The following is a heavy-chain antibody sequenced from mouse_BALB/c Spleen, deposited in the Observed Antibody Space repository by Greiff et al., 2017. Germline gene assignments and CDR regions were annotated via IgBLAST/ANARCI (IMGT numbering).Heavy chain of an antibody. CDR1: GFTFSSYT. Sequence: DVQLVESGGGLVQPGGSLKLSCAASGFTFSSYTMSWVRQTPEKRLEWVAYISNGGGSTYYPDTVKGRFTISRDNAKNTLYLQMSSLKSEDTAMYYCARYYGSSTYAMDYWGQGTSVTVSS. J-gene: IGHJ4*01. CDR3: ARYYGSSTYAMDY. CDR2: ISNGGGST. V-gene: IGHV5-12-2*01. D-gene: IGHD1-1*01.